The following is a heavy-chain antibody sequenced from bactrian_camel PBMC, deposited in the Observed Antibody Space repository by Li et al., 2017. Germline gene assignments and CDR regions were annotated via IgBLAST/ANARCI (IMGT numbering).Heavy chain of an antibody. Sequence: HVQLVESGGGTVQAGGSLTLSCAVSGIDHHACMAWFRQAPGKEREGVAAIVTLGGTTYYDDSVTGRFTISQDNAKKTTFLQMDQLKTEDTAIYYCAAGWSYGVGTLLRRHYDYWGQGTQVTVS. CDR2: IVTLGGTT. CDR1: GIDHHAC. J-gene: IGHJ4*01. D-gene: IGHD5*01. V-gene: IGHV3S1*01. CDR3: AAGWSYGVGTLLRRHYDY.